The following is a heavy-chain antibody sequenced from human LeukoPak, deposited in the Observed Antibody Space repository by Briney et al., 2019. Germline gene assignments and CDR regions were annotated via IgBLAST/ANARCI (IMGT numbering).Heavy chain of an antibody. Sequence: GGSLRLSCAASGFPFSTYWTHWVRQAPGKGLVWVSRISPDGSSRSYADSVKGRFIISRDNAKNTVSLQMNSLTAEDTAVYYCARDGGLLPDNWGKGTLVIVSS. V-gene: IGHV3-74*01. J-gene: IGHJ4*02. CDR3: ARDGGLLPDN. CDR2: ISPDGSSR. D-gene: IGHD2-21*02. CDR1: GFPFSTYW.